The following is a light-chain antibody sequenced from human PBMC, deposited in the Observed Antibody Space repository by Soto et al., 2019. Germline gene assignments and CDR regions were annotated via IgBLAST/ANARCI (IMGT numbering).Light chain of an antibody. Sequence: QSALTQPASVSGFPGQSITISCTGTSSDVGGYNYVSWYQQHPGKAPKLMIYEVNNRPSGASNRFSGSKSGNTASLIISGLQAEDEADYYCSSYSSSSPRLFGGGTKLTVL. CDR3: SSYSSSSPRL. J-gene: IGLJ2*01. V-gene: IGLV2-14*01. CDR2: EVN. CDR1: SSDVGGYNY.